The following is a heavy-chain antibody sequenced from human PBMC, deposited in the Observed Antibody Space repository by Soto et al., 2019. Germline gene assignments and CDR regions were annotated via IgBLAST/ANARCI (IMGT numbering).Heavy chain of an antibody. D-gene: IGHD5-12*01. J-gene: IGHJ4*02. CDR3: ARVNTNRGYDY. V-gene: IGHV1-18*01. Sequence: QVQLVQSGAEVKKPGASVKVSCKASGYTFTSYGISWVRQAPGQGLEWMGWINIYNGNTNYAQKLQGRVTMTTDTSTSTAYVELRSLRSDDTAMYYWARVNTNRGYDYWGQGTLVTVSS. CDR2: INIYNGNT. CDR1: GYTFTSYG.